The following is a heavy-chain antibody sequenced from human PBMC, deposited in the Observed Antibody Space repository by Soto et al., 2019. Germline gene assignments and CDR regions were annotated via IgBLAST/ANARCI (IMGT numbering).Heavy chain of an antibody. CDR2: ISSSGSTI. V-gene: IGHV3-11*01. D-gene: IGHD3-16*01. J-gene: IGHJ4*02. Sequence: QVQLVESGGGLVKPGGSLRLSCAASGFTFSDYYMSWIRQAQGKGLEWVSDISSSGSTIYYADSMKGRFTISRDNAKHSMYLAMNSLRAEDSAVYYCARGPYNFVWGSEPPHFDYWGQGTLVTVSS. CDR3: ARGPYNFVWGSEPPHFDY. CDR1: GFTFSDYY.